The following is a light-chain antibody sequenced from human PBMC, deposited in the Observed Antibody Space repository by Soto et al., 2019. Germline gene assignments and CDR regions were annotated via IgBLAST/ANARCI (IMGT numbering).Light chain of an antibody. Sequence: QSALTQPASVSGSPGQSITISCTGTSSDVGGYTYVSWYQHHPGKAPKLIISEIRNRPSGVSHRFSGSKSGNTASLTISGLQAEDEADYYCSSYARSNTWVVGGGTKLTVL. CDR1: SSDVGGYTY. J-gene: IGLJ3*02. V-gene: IGLV2-14*01. CDR3: SSYARSNTWV. CDR2: EIR.